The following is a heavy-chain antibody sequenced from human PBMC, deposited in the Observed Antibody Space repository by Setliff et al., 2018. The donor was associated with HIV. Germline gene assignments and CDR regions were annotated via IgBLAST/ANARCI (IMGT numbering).Heavy chain of an antibody. CDR1: GYTLRRHG. D-gene: IGHD2-8*01. J-gene: IGHJ4*02. Sequence: GASVKVSCKASGYTLRRHGISWVRQAPGQGLEWMGWISAYNGNTNYAQKFRGRVTLTTDTSTSTAYMELRSLRSDDTAVYYCARVNDILLGYWVGYFDYWGQGTPVTVSS. V-gene: IGHV1-18*01. CDR3: ARVNDILLGYWVGYFDY. CDR2: ISAYNGNT.